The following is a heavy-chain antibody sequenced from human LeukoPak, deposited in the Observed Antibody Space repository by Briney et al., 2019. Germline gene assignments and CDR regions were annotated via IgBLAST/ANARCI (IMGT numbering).Heavy chain of an antibody. J-gene: IGHJ4*02. CDR1: GFTFSSYG. D-gene: IGHD3-10*01. V-gene: IGHV3-33*08. CDR2: IWYGGSDK. CDR3: ATAPSGSGTFLDY. Sequence: GGSLRLSCVASGFTFSSYGMHWVRQAPGKGLEWVAVIWYGGSDKYYADSVKGRFTISRDNSKNTLYLQMNSLRAEDTAVYYCATAPSGSGTFLDYWGQGTLVTVSS.